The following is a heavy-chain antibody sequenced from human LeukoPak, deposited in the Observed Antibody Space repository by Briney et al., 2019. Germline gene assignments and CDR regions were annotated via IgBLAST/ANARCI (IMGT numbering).Heavy chain of an antibody. V-gene: IGHV1-18*01. Sequence: ASVKVSCKASGYTFSSYGFSWVRQAPGQGLEWMGWINAYNGNTNYAQNLQGRVTMTTDTSTSTAYMELRSLRSDDTAVYYCARLPSYYYGSGSYSPMGYWGQGTLVTVSS. J-gene: IGHJ4*02. CDR1: GYTFSSYG. D-gene: IGHD3-10*01. CDR2: INAYNGNT. CDR3: ARLPSYYYGSGSYSPMGY.